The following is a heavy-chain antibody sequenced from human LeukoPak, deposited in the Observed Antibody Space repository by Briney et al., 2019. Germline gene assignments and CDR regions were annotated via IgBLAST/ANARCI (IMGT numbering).Heavy chain of an antibody. CDR3: ARVGYDYVWGSYGPIDY. J-gene: IGHJ4*02. D-gene: IGHD3-16*01. CDR2: IYSGGST. V-gene: IGHV3-53*01. CDR1: GFTVSSNY. Sequence: GGSLRLSCAASGFTVSSNYKSWVRQAPGKGLEWVSVIYSGGSTYYADSVKGRFTISRDNSRNTLYLQMNSLRAEDTAVYYCARVGYDYVWGSYGPIDYWGQGTLVTVSS.